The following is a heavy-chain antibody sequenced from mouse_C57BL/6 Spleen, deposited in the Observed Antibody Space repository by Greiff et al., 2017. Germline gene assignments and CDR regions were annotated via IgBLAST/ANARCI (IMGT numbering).Heavy chain of an antibody. CDR2: IDPSDSYT. D-gene: IGHD3-2*02. Sequence: VQLQQPGAELVRPGTSVKLSCKASGYTFTSYWMHWVKQRPGQGLEWIGVIDPSDSYTNYNQKFKGKATLTVDTSSSTAYMQLSSLTSEDSAVYYCARPHSSGDYWGQGTTLTVSS. CDR1: GYTFTSYW. CDR3: ARPHSSGDY. J-gene: IGHJ2*01. V-gene: IGHV1-59*01.